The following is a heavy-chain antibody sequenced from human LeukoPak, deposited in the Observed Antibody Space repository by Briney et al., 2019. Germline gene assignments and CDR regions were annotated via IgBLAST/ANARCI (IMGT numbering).Heavy chain of an antibody. J-gene: IGHJ4*02. CDR1: GFTFSSYA. CDR3: ARPPSLRFLEWWSFGF. Sequence: PGGSLRLSCAASGFTFSSYAMSWVRQAPGKGLEWVSGIGGNGVSTYYADSVKGRFTVSRDNSKNTLYLQMNSLRAEDTALYYCARPPSLRFLEWWSFGFWGQGTLVTASS. D-gene: IGHD3-3*01. V-gene: IGHV3-23*01. CDR2: IGGNGVST.